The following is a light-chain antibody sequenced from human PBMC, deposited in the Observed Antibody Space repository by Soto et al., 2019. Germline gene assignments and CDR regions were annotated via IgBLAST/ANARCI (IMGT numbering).Light chain of an antibody. CDR2: AAS. CDR1: QSVADNY. CDR3: QQYGHSPRT. J-gene: IGKJ1*01. V-gene: IGKV3-20*01. Sequence: EIVLTQSPGTLSLSPGERATLSCRASQSVADNYLAWYQQKPGQAPRLLIYAASRRAAGIPDTFSGSRSGTDFTLTITRLEPEDFALYYCQQYGHSPRTFGQGTKVDIK.